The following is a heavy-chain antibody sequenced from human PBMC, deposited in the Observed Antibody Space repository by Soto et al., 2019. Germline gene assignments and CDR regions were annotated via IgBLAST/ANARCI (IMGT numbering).Heavy chain of an antibody. D-gene: IGHD2-15*01. CDR3: ASEGEASTAYGGNIDY. J-gene: IGHJ4*02. CDR2: TYYRSKWYD. CDR1: GVNISSNRAA. Sequence: SQTLSLTCAISGVNISSNRAAWNWIRQSPSRGLEWLGRTYYRSKWYDDYAVSVKGRITINPDTSKNQFSLHLNSVTPEDTAVYYCASEGEASTAYGGNIDYWGPGTLVTVSS. V-gene: IGHV6-1*01.